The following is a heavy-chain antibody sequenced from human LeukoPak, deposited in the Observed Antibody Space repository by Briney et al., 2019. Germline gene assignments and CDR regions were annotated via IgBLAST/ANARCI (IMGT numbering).Heavy chain of an antibody. CDR2: IMPISGAA. D-gene: IGHD2-2*01. V-gene: IGHV1-69*06. Sequence: ASVKVSCKASGGTFSSYDISWVRQAPGQGLEWMGGIMPISGAANYAQKFQGRVTITADKPTNTAYMELSSMRSEDTAVYYCASGRTDIVVVPATLRNYYFDYWGQGTLVTVSS. CDR3: ASGRTDIVVVPATLRNYYFDY. CDR1: GGTFSSYD. J-gene: IGHJ4*02.